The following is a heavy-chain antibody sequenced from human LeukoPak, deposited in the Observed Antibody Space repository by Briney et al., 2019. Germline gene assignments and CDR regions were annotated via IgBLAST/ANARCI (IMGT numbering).Heavy chain of an antibody. V-gene: IGHV1-69*13. D-gene: IGHD1-26*01. Sequence: SVTVSCTASGGTFSSYAISWVRQAPGQGLEWMGGIIPIFGTANYAQKFRGRVTITADESTSTAYMELSSLRSEDTAVYYCARSGRIVGADFDYWGQGTLVTVSS. CDR1: GGTFSSYA. CDR3: ARSGRIVGADFDY. J-gene: IGHJ4*02. CDR2: IIPIFGTA.